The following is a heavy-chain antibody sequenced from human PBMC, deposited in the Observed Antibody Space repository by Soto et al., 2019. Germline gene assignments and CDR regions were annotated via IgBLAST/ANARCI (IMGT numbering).Heavy chain of an antibody. V-gene: IGHV4-39*01. CDR2: IYHSGNT. D-gene: IGHD5-18*01. CDR1: GDSIGSSTNY. J-gene: IGHJ4*02. CDR3: ARHEWLQLWLVTEY. Sequence: SETLSLTCSVSGDSIGSSTNYWGWIRQPPGKGLEWIGTIYHSGNTYYNPALKSRVAISVDMSKNQFSLRLNSVTAADTAVYYCARHEWLQLWLVTEYWGQGALVTVSS.